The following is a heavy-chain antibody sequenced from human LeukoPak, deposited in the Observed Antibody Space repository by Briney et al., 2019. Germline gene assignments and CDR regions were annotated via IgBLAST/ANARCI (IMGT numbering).Heavy chain of an antibody. CDR3: ARQGGDYDLSYFQH. V-gene: IGHV4-59*01. CDR2: IYYSGST. J-gene: IGHJ1*01. D-gene: IGHD4-17*01. CDR1: GGSISSYY. Sequence: SETLSLTCSVSGGSISSYYWSWIRQPPGKGLEWIGYIYYSGSTNYDPSLKSRVTISVDTSKNQFSLKLSSVTAADTAVYYCARQGGDYDLSYFQHWGQGTLVTVSS.